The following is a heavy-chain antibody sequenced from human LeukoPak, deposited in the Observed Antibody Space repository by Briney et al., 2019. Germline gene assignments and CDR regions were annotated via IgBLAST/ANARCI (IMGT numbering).Heavy chain of an antibody. CDR1: GGSISSYY. V-gene: IGHV4-59*01. Sequence: SETLSLTCTVSGGSISSYYSSWIRQPPGKGLEWIGYIYYSGSTNYNSSLKSRVTISVDTSKNQFSLKLSSVTAADTAVYYCARDRYSGYGFDYWGQGTLVTVSS. CDR2: IYYSGST. J-gene: IGHJ4*02. CDR3: ARDRYSGYGFDY. D-gene: IGHD5-12*01.